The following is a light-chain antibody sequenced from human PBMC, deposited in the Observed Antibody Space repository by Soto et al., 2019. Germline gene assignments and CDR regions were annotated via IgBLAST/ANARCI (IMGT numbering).Light chain of an antibody. Sequence: IQLTQSPSSLSASVGDRVTITCRASQDISSYLAWYQQKPGKAPKLLIHSISRLQSGVPSRFSGSGSGTDFTLAIKGLQPEDFATYYCQQLNTYPLTFGGGTTVDIK. CDR3: QQLNTYPLT. CDR2: SIS. V-gene: IGKV1-9*01. CDR1: QDISSY. J-gene: IGKJ4*01.